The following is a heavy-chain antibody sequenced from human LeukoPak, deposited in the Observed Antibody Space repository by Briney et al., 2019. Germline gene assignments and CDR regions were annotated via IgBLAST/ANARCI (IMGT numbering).Heavy chain of an antibody. V-gene: IGHV4-59*01. CDR2: IYYSGST. CDR3: ARDGYYGSGSYVAFDI. J-gene: IGHJ3*02. CDR1: GGSISSYY. Sequence: TSSETLSLTCTVSGGSISSYYWSWIRQPPGKGLEWIGYIYYSGSTNYNPSLKSRVTISVDTSKNQFSLKLSSVTAADTAVYYCARDGYYGSGSYVAFDIWGQGTMVTVSS. D-gene: IGHD3-10*01.